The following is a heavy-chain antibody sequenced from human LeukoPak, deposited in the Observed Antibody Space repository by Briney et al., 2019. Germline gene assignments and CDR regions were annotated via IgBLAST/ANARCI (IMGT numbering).Heavy chain of an antibody. CDR1: GFTFRSYW. V-gene: IGHV3-7*05. D-gene: IGHD3-22*01. CDR2: IKQDGSEK. Sequence: PGGSLRLSCAAAGFTFRSYWMSWVRQAPGKGLEWVANIKQDGSEKYYVDSVKGRFTISRDNAKNSLYLQMNSLRAEDTAVYYCARVPFPYYAGLVAIVIASQGTMVTVSS. J-gene: IGHJ3*02. CDR3: ARVPFPYYAGLVAIVI.